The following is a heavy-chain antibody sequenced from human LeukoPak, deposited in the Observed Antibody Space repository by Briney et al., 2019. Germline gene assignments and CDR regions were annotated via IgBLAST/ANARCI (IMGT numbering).Heavy chain of an antibody. J-gene: IGHJ4*02. V-gene: IGHV3-23*01. CDR1: GFTFSSYA. CDR2: ITGRGGDS. Sequence: GGSLRLSCVASGFTFSSYAMNWVRQAPGQGLEWVSAITGRGGDSYYADSVKGRFTISRDNSKNTLYLQMNSLRAEDTAVYYCAKVMGSSSSSDYWGQGTLVTVSS. D-gene: IGHD6-13*01. CDR3: AKVMGSSSSSDY.